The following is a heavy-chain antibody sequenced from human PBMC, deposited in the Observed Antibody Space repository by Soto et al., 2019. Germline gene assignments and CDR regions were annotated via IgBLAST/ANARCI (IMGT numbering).Heavy chain of an antibody. Sequence: GASVKVSCKASGYTFTTFGMSWVRQAPGQGLEWMGWISGENGDTNSAQRFQDRVTMTTDTSTNTAYMELRSLTSDDTAVYYCARCYCSAGSCFTCWHFDLWGRGTLVTVS. D-gene: IGHD2-15*01. CDR3: ARCYCSAGSCFTCWHFDL. CDR1: GYTFTTFG. V-gene: IGHV1-18*01. J-gene: IGHJ2*01. CDR2: ISGENGDT.